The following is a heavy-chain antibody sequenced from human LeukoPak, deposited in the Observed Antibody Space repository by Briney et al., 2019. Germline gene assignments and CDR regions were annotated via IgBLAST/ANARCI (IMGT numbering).Heavy chain of an antibody. CDR3: ARDQLYYYDSSGYYPPGYYYGMDV. J-gene: IGHJ6*02. V-gene: IGHV1-2*04. CDR1: GYTFTGYY. D-gene: IGHD3-22*01. CDR2: INPNSGGT. Sequence: ASVKVSCKASGYTFTGYYMHWVRQAPGQGLEWMGWINPNSGGTNYAQKFQGWVTMTRDTSISTAYMELSRLRSVDTAVYYCARDQLYYYDSSGYYPPGYYYGMDVWGQGTTVTVSS.